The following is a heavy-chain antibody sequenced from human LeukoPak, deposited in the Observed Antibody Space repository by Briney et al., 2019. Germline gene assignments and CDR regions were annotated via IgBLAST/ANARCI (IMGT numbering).Heavy chain of an antibody. V-gene: IGHV4-59*01. D-gene: IGHD3-22*01. J-gene: IGHJ5*02. CDR1: GGSISSYY. CDR2: IYYSGST. CDR3: AREDYYDSHNWFDP. Sequence: SETLSLTCTVSGGSISSYYWSWVRQPPGKGLEWIGYIYYSGSTNYNPSLKSRVTISVDTSKNQFSLKLSSVTAADTAVYYCAREDYYDSHNWFDPWGQGTLVTVSS.